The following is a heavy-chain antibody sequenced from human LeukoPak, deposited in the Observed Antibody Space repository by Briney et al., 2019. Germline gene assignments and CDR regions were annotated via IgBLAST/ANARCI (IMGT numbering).Heavy chain of an antibody. CDR2: IIPIFGTA. Sequence: ASVKVSCKASGGTFGSYAISWVRQAPGQGLEWMGGIIPIFGTANYAQKFQGRVTITADESTSTAYMELSSLRSEDTAVYYCARGYCSSTSCHSRQAYYFDYWGQGTLVTVSS. CDR3: ARGYCSSTSCHSRQAYYFDY. D-gene: IGHD2-2*02. V-gene: IGHV1-69*13. J-gene: IGHJ4*02. CDR1: GGTFGSYA.